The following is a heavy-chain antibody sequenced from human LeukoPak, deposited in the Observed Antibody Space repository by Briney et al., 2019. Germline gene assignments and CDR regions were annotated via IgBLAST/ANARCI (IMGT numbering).Heavy chain of an antibody. CDR1: GLTVSSSF. CDR3: ARARSGDGFNLDY. Sequence: PGGTLRLSCAVSGLTVSSSFMSWVRQAPGKGMEWVSDIYADSVKGRFTVSRDNPKNTVYLQMNSLRAEDTAVYFCARARSGDGFNLDYWGQGTLVTVSS. J-gene: IGHJ4*02. V-gene: IGHV3-53*01. D-gene: IGHD5-24*01.